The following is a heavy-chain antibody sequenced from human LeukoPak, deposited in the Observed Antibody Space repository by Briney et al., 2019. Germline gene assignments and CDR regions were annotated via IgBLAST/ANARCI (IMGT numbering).Heavy chain of an antibody. V-gene: IGHV1-8*03. CDR1: GYTFTGYY. J-gene: IGHJ6*03. CDR3: ARGGKWELLGYYYYYYMDV. D-gene: IGHD1-26*01. CDR2: INPNSGNT. Sequence: ASVKVSCKASGYTFTGYYMHWVRQAPGPGLEWMGWINPNSGNTGYAQKFQGRVTITRNTSISTAYMELSSLRSEDTAVYYCARGGKWELLGYYYYYYMDVWGKGTTVTVSS.